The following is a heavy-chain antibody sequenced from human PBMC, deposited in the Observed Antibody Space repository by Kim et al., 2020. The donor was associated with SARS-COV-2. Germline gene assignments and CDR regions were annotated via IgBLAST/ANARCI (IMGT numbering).Heavy chain of an antibody. CDR3: TYYNGSGTN. V-gene: IGHV3-7*01. D-gene: IGHD3-10*01. CDR2: IKQDGSEK. CDR1: GFTFSSYW. Sequence: GGSLRLSCVASGFTFSSYWMSWVRQAPGKGLEWVANIKQDGSEKYYVDSVKGRFTISRDNAKNSLYLQMNSLRAEDTAVYYCTYYNGSGTNWGQGTLVTVSS. J-gene: IGHJ4*02.